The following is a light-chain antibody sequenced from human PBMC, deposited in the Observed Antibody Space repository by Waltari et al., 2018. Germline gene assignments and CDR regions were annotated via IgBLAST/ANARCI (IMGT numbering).Light chain of an antibody. J-gene: IGKJ1*01. CDR2: DAS. Sequence: EIVLTQSPATLSLSPGERATLSCRASQSVSSYLAWYQQRPGQAPRLLIYDASNRATGIPARFSGSGSGTDFTLTISSLEPEDFAVYYCQQRANSWTFGQGTKVELK. CDR1: QSVSSY. CDR3: QQRANSWT. V-gene: IGKV3-11*01.